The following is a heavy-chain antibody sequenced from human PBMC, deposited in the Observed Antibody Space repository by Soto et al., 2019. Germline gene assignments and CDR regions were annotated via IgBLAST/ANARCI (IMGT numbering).Heavy chain of an antibody. D-gene: IGHD3-22*01. Sequence: PSETLSLTCTVSSDSISSGENYWGWIRQPPGKGLEWIGYIFYSGSTYHNPSLKSRIVMSVDTSKNQFSLKLTSVTAADTAVYYCARSDSSGYYFDYWGQGTLVTVSS. CDR1: SDSISSGENY. CDR2: IFYSGST. CDR3: ARSDSSGYYFDY. J-gene: IGHJ4*02. V-gene: IGHV4-30-4*08.